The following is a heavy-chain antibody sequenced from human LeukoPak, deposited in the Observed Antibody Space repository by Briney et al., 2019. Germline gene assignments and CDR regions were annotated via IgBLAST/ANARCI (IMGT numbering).Heavy chain of an antibody. V-gene: IGHV4-39*07. J-gene: IGHJ5*02. CDR2: IYYSGST. CDR3: ARSSGPRYRFDP. CDR1: GGSISSSSYY. D-gene: IGHD6-19*01. Sequence: SETLSLTCTVSGGSISSSSYYWGWLRQPPGTGLEWIGSIYYSGSTYYNPSLKSRVTISVDTSKNQFSLKLSSVTAADTAVYYCARSSGPRYRFDPWGQGTLVTVSS.